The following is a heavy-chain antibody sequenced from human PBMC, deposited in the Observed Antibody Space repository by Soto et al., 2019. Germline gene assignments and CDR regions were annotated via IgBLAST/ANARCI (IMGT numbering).Heavy chain of an antibody. D-gene: IGHD3-22*01. J-gene: IGHJ5*02. CDR2: IYPGDSDT. CDR3: ARQTTYYYDSSGYRGWFDP. Sequence: GESLKISCKGSGYSFTSYWIGWVRQMPGKGLEWMGIIYPGDSDTRYSPSFQGQVTISADKSISTAYLQWSSLKASDTAMYYCARQTTYYYDSSGYRGWFDPWGQGTLVTVS. V-gene: IGHV5-51*01. CDR1: GYSFTSYW.